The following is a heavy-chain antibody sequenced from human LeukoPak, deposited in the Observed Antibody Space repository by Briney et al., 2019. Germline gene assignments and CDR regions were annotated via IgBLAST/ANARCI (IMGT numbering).Heavy chain of an antibody. CDR2: INPNSGGT. CDR3: ARVLGYYDSSGYLGISWFDP. Sequence: ASVKVSCKASGGTFSSYAISWVRQAPGQGLEWMGRINPNSGGTNYAQKFQGRVTMTRDTSISTAYMELSRLRSDDTAVYYCARVLGYYDSSGYLGISWFDPWGQGTLVTVSS. CDR1: GGTFSSYA. J-gene: IGHJ5*02. D-gene: IGHD3-22*01. V-gene: IGHV1-2*06.